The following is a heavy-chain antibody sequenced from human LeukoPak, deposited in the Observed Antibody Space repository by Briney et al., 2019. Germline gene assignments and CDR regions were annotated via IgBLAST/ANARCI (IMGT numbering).Heavy chain of an antibody. CDR3: ARDLGGATTY. Sequence: GGSLRLSCAASGFIVSSNYMSWVRQAPGKGLEWVSVIYSGGSTCYADSVKGRFTISRDNSKNTLYLQMNSLRAEDTAVYYCARDLGGATTYWGQGTLVTVSS. V-gene: IGHV3-53*01. D-gene: IGHD1-26*01. CDR2: IYSGGST. CDR1: GFIVSSNY. J-gene: IGHJ4*02.